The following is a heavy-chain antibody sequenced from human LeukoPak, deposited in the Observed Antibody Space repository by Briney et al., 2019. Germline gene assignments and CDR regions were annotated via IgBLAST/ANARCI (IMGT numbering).Heavy chain of an antibody. CDR3: ASDTHGSQYAN. J-gene: IGHJ4*02. CDR1: GFTFSGFW. D-gene: IGHD2-2*01. V-gene: IGHV3-7*03. CDR2: INSDGSEG. Sequence: GGSLRLSCAVSGFTFSGFWMSWSRQAPGKGLEWVASINSDGSEGYYADVVKGRFTISRDNAKNSLYLQINSLRAEDTAVYYCASDTHGSQYANWGQGTLVAVSS.